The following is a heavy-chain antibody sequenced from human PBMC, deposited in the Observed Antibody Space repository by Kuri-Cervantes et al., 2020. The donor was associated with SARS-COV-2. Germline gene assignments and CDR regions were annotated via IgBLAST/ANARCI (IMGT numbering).Heavy chain of an antibody. CDR1: GGSISSSSYY. J-gene: IGHJ4*02. D-gene: IGHD3-3*01. CDR3: ARAEGAMLPGSLRFLEWLDPYYFDY. V-gene: IGHV4-39*01. Sequence: GSLRLSCTVSGGSISSSSYYWGWIRQPPGKGLEWIGSIYYSGSTYYNPSLKSRVTISVDTSKNQFSLKLSSVTAADTAVYYCARAEGAMLPGSLRFLEWLDPYYFDYWGQGTLVTVPQ. CDR2: IYYSGST.